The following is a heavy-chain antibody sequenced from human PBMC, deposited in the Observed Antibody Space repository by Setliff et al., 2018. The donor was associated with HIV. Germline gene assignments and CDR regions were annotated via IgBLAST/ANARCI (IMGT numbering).Heavy chain of an antibody. V-gene: IGHV4-34*01. CDR3: ARGAIAAAGTDY. Sequence: SETLSLTCAVYGGSFSGYYWSWIRQPPGKGLEWIGEINHSGSTNYNPSLKSRVTISVDTSKNQFSLELSSVTAADTAVYYCARGAIAAAGTDYWGQGTLVTVSS. CDR2: INHSGST. D-gene: IGHD6-13*01. CDR1: GGSFSGYY. J-gene: IGHJ4*02.